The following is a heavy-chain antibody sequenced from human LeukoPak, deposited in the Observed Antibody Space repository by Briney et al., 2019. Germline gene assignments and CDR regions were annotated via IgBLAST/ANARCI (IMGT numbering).Heavy chain of an antibody. CDR3: AKARYGSGSSFDY. CDR2: LSHDGTSK. CDR1: GFTFRSYG. D-gene: IGHD3-10*01. J-gene: IGHJ4*02. Sequence: PGGSLRLSCAASGFTFRSYGMHWVRQAPGKGLEWVAYLSHDGTSKYYADSLKGRFAISRDDSKNTLSLQMNSLRAEDTAVYYCAKARYGSGSSFDYWGQGTLVTVSS. V-gene: IGHV3-30*02.